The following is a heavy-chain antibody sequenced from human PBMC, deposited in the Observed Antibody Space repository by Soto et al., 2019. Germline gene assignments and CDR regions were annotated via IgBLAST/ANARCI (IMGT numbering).Heavy chain of an antibody. CDR2: VSHDGRNT. D-gene: IGHD6-19*01. CDR3: AKGGRQWLVTSDFNY. CDR1: VFTFNNYA. V-gene: IGHV3-30*18. J-gene: IGHJ4*02. Sequence: GGSLRLSCAASVFTFNNYAMSWVRQAPGKGLEWVAVVSHDGRNTHYADSVKGRFTISRDSSKNTVSLEMTSLRAEDTAVYYCAKGGRQWLVTSDFNYWGQGALVTVSS.